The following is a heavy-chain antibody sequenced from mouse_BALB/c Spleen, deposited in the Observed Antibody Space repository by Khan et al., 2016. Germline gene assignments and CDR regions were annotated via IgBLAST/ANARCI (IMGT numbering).Heavy chain of an antibody. Sequence: QVQLQQSGAELARPGASVKMSCKASGYTFTIYTMHWVKQRPGQGLEWIGYINPSSGYTNYNQKFKDKATLTADKSSSTAYMQLSSLTSEDSAVYYWARSRRMGGNYLVDYWGQGTTLTVSS. CDR3: ARSRRMGGNYLVDY. CDR2: INPSSGYT. D-gene: IGHD2-1*01. V-gene: IGHV1-4*01. J-gene: IGHJ2*01. CDR1: GYTFTIYT.